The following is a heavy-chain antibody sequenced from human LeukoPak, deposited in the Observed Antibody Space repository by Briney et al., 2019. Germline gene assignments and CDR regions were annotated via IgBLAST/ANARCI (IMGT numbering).Heavy chain of an antibody. CDR3: ARDVRAAAADY. V-gene: IGHV3-66*01. Sequence: GGSLRLSCAASGFTVSSNYMSWVRQAPGKGLEWVSVIYSGGSTYYADSAKGRFTISRDNSKNTLYLQMNSLRAEDTAVYYCARDVRAAAADYWGQGTLVTVSS. D-gene: IGHD6-13*01. J-gene: IGHJ4*02. CDR2: IYSGGST. CDR1: GFTVSSNY.